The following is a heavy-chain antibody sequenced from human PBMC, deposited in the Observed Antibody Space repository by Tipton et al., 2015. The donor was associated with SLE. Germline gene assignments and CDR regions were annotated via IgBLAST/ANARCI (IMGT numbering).Heavy chain of an antibody. Sequence: SLRLSCAASGFTFSSYSMNWVRQAPGKGLEWVVSISSSSSYIYYADSVKGRFTISRDNAKNSLYLQMNSLRAEDTAVYYCARTFDIVATRNFDYWGQGTLVTVSS. D-gene: IGHD5-12*01. V-gene: IGHV3-21*01. CDR2: ISSSSSYI. CDR1: GFTFSSYS. CDR3: ARTFDIVATRNFDY. J-gene: IGHJ4*02.